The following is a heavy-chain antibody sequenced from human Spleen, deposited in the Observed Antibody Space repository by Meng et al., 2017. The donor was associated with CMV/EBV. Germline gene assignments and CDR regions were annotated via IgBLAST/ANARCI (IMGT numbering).Heavy chain of an antibody. D-gene: IGHD2-15*01. CDR3: ARGGHVVFGAYDI. CDR1: GGSFSGYY. CDR2: INHSGST. V-gene: IGHV4-34*01. Sequence: SETLSLTCAVYGGSFSGYYWSWIRQPPGKGLEWIGEINHSGSTNNNPSLKSRVTISVDTSKNQFSLKLSSVTAADTAVYYCARGGHVVFGAYDIWGQGTVVTVSS. J-gene: IGHJ3*02.